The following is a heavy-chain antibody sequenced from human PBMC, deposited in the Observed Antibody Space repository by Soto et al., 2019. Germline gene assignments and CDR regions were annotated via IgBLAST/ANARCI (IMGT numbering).Heavy chain of an antibody. D-gene: IGHD4-4*01. CDR1: GYTFTYYW. Sequence: PGESLKISCKGSGYTFTYYWMGWVRQLPGKGLEGMGIIYPGYSDTRYSPPFQGHVTITVDKSTSTAYLQWKTTKASDTAMYYCASHISNFRYYYYAIDVWGQGTPVTVSS. V-gene: IGHV5-51*01. CDR2: IYPGYSDT. CDR3: ASHISNFRYYYYAIDV. J-gene: IGHJ6*02.